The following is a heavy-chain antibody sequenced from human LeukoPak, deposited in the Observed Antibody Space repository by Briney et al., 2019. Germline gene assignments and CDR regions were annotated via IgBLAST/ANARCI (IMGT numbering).Heavy chain of an antibody. CDR2: ISWNSGSI. CDR3: AKGKFPHYDSSGYSFDY. V-gene: IGHV3-9*01. Sequence: GGSLRLSCAASGFTFDDYAMHWVRQAPGKGLEWVSGISWNSGSIGYADSVKGRFTISRDNAKNSLYLQMNSLRAEDTALYYCAKGKFPHYDSSGYSFDYWGQGTLVTVSS. J-gene: IGHJ4*02. D-gene: IGHD3-22*01. CDR1: GFTFDDYA.